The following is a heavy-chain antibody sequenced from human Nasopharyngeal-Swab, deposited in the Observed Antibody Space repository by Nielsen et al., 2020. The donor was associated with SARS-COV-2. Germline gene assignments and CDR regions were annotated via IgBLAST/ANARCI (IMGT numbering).Heavy chain of an antibody. J-gene: IGHJ4*02. CDR2: IKEDGSEK. V-gene: IGHV3-7*01. CDR3: ARIAQAAEPH. CDR1: GFTFSSYW. Sequence: GESLKISCAASGFTFSSYWMSWVRQAPGTGLEWVANIKEDGSEKYYVDSVKGRFTISRDNAKNSLYLQMNSLRAEDTAVYYCARIAQAAEPHWSQGTLVTVSS. D-gene: IGHD1-14*01.